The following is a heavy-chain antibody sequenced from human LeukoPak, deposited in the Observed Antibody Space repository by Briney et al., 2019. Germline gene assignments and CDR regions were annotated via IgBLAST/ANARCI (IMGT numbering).Heavy chain of an antibody. CDR3: AGGRYSSSSGGVDY. Sequence: SVKVSCKASGGTFSSYAISWVRQAPGQGLEWMGRIIPIFGTANYAQKFQGRVTITTDESTSTAYMELSSLRSEDTAVYYCAGGRYSSSSGGVDYWGQGTLVTLSS. CDR2: IIPIFGTA. V-gene: IGHV1-69*05. D-gene: IGHD6-6*01. J-gene: IGHJ4*02. CDR1: GGTFSSYA.